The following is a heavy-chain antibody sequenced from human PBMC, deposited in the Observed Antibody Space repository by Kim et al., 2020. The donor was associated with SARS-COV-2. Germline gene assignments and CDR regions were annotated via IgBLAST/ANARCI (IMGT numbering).Heavy chain of an antibody. J-gene: IGHJ6*02. Sequence: SVKVSCKASGGTFSSYAISWVRQAPGQGLEWMGGIIPIFGTANYAQKFQGRVTITADESTSTAYMELSSLRSEDTAVYYCARGDIVVVPAAILLGDRYYGMDVWGQGTTVTVSS. CDR1: GGTFSSYA. V-gene: IGHV1-69*13. D-gene: IGHD2-2*02. CDR3: ARGDIVVVPAAILLGDRYYGMDV. CDR2: IIPIFGTA.